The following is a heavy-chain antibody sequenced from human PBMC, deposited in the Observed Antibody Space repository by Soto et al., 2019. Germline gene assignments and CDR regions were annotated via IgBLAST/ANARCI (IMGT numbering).Heavy chain of an antibody. J-gene: IGHJ3*02. CDR1: GGSVSSGSYY. CDR2: IYYSGST. D-gene: IGHD1-1*01. V-gene: IGHV4-61*01. CDR3: ARDSWNSGQNAFDI. Sequence: SETLSLTCTVSGGSVSSGSYYWSWIRQPPGKGLEWIGYIYYSGSTNYNPSLKSRVTISVDTSKNQFSLKLSSVTAADTAVYYCARDSWNSGQNAFDIWGQGTMVTVSS.